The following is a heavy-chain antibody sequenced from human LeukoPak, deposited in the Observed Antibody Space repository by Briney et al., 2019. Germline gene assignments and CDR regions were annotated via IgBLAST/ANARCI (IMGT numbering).Heavy chain of an antibody. V-gene: IGHV3-33*01. D-gene: IGHD3-22*01. CDR2: IWYDGSNK. CDR3: ARGGWGVSYDSSGYDFDY. Sequence: GRSLRLSCAASGFTFSSYGMHWVRQAPGKGLEWVAVIWYDGSNKYYADSVKGRFTISRDNSKNTLYLQMNSLRAEDTAVYYCARGGWGVSYDSSGYDFDYWGQGTLVTVSS. J-gene: IGHJ4*02. CDR1: GFTFSSYG.